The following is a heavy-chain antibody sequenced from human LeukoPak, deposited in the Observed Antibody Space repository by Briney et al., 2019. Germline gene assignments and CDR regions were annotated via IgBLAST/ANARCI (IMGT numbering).Heavy chain of an antibody. Sequence: ASVKVSCKASGYTFTSYDINWVRQATGQGLEWMGWVNPNSGNTGYAQKFQGRVTMTRNTSISTAYMELSSLRSEDTAVYYCARESHCSSTSCYGGGDDYWGQGTLVTVSS. CDR3: ARESHCSSTSCYGGGDDY. J-gene: IGHJ4*02. D-gene: IGHD2-2*01. CDR2: VNPNSGNT. CDR1: GYTFTSYD. V-gene: IGHV1-8*01.